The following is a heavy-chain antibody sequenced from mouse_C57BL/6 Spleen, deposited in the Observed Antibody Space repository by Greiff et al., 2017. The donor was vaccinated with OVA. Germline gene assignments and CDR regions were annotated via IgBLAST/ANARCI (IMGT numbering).Heavy chain of an antibody. V-gene: IGHV5-9*01. CDR3: ARRPTVVAPFDY. Sequence: LVESGGGLVKPGGSLKLSCAASGFTFSSYTMSWVRQTPEKRLEWVATISGGGGNTYYPDSVKGRFTISRDNAKNTLYLQMSSLRSEDTALYYCARRPTVVAPFDYWGQGTTLTVSS. CDR2: ISGGGGNT. J-gene: IGHJ2*01. CDR1: GFTFSSYT. D-gene: IGHD1-1*01.